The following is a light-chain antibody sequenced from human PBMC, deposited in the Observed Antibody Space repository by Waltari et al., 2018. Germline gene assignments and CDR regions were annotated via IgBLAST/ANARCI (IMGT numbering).Light chain of an antibody. CDR2: EDN. V-gene: IGLV6-57*03. Sequence: FMLTQPHSVSESPAKTVTISCTRSSGSISSNFVQWYQQRPGSAPTTVIYEDNQRPSGVPDRFSGSIDSSSNSASLTISGLKTEDEADYYCQSYDSNSVIFGGGTKLTVL. CDR3: QSYDSNSVI. CDR1: SGSISSNF. J-gene: IGLJ2*01.